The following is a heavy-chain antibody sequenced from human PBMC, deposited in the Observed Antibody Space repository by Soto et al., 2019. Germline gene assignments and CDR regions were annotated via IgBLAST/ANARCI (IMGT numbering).Heavy chain of an antibody. CDR1: GFTFSSYA. CDR3: ARRGSGSYYDY. J-gene: IGHJ4*02. D-gene: IGHD1-26*01. Sequence: EVQLLESGGGLVQPGGSLRLSFAASGFTFSSYAMRWVRQASVKGLEWVSAISGSGGSTYYADSVTGRFTISRDNSKNTLYLQMNSLRAEDTAVYYCARRGSGSYYDYCGQGTLVTVSS. V-gene: IGHV3-23*01. CDR2: ISGSGGST.